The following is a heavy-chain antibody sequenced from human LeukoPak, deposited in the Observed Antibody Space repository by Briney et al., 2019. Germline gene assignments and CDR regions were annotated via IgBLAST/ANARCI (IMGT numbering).Heavy chain of an antibody. J-gene: IGHJ6*02. CDR2: IATDGTSI. CDR1: GFTFSDYW. CDR3: ARGGFKYNYCDALDV. Sequence: GGSLRLSCAASGFTFSDYWMHWVRDTPGKGLMWVSRIATDGTSISYADSVKGRFTISRDNAENTLYLQMNSQRPEDTAVYFCARGGFKYNYCDALDVWGPGTTVTVSS. D-gene: IGHD2-15*01. V-gene: IGHV3-74*01.